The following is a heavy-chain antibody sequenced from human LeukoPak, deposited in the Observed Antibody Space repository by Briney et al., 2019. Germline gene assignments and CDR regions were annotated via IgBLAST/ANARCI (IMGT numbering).Heavy chain of an antibody. Sequence: SETLSLTCTVSGGSINNYYWSWIRQPPGKGLEWIGEINHSGSTNYNPSLKSRVTISVDTSKNQFSLKLSSVTAADTAVYYCARAAYYDILTGYFYWGQGTLVTVSS. V-gene: IGHV4-34*01. CDR1: GGSINNYY. J-gene: IGHJ4*02. D-gene: IGHD3-9*01. CDR2: INHSGST. CDR3: ARAAYYDILTGYFY.